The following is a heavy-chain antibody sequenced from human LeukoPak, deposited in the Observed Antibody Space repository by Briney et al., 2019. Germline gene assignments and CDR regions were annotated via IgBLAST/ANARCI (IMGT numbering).Heavy chain of an antibody. CDR3: ATGRDAFDI. CDR1: GYTLTELS. Sequence: GASVKVSCKVSGYTLTELSMHWVRQAPGKGLEWMGGFDPEDGETIYAQKFQGRVTITRNTSISTAHMELSSLRSEDTAVYYCATGRDAFDIWGQGTMVTVSS. D-gene: IGHD2-15*01. J-gene: IGHJ3*02. V-gene: IGHV1-24*01. CDR2: FDPEDGET.